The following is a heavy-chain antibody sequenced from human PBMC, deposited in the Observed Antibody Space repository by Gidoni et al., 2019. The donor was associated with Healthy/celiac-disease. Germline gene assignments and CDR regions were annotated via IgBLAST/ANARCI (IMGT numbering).Heavy chain of an antibody. V-gene: IGHV4-38-2*02. D-gene: IGHD7-27*01. Sequence: QVQLQESGPGLVKPSQTLSLTCTVSGYSISSGYYWGWIRQPPGKGLEWIGSSYHSGSTYYNPSLKSRVTISVDTSKNQFSLKLSSVTAADTAVYYCARDLGTIGYYGMDVWGQGTTVTVSS. CDR1: GYSISSGYY. CDR2: SYHSGST. J-gene: IGHJ6*02. CDR3: ARDLGTIGYYGMDV.